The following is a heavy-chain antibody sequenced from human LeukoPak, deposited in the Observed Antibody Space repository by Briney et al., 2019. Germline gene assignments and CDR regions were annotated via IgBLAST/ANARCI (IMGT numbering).Heavy chain of an antibody. CDR1: GYTFTSYY. V-gene: IGHV1-2*06. D-gene: IGHD3-10*01. J-gene: IGHJ4*02. CDR3: ALLWFGELWTKDY. Sequence: GASVKVSCKASGYTFTSYYMHWVRQAPGQGLEWMGRINPKRGGTNYAQKFQGRVTLTRDTSISTARMELSRLTSDDTAVYYCALLWFGELWTKDYWGQGTLVTVSS. CDR2: INPKRGGT.